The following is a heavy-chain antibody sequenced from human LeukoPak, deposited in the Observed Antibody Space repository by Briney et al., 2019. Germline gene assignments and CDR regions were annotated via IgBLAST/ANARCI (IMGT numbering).Heavy chain of an antibody. CDR1: EFSLRSYS. V-gene: IGHV3-48*01. CDR3: ARVLLERPGIDSFDM. CDR2: INSGSSTI. J-gene: IGHJ3*02. D-gene: IGHD1-1*01. Sequence: GGSLRLSCGASEFSLRSYSMDWVRQAPGKGLEWVSHINSGSSTIYYAGPVKGRFTISRDNAGNSLYLHMNSLRAEDTAVYYCARVLLERPGIDSFDMWGQGTMVTVSS.